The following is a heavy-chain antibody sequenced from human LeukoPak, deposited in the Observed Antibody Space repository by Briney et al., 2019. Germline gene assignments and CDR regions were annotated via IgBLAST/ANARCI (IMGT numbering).Heavy chain of an antibody. J-gene: IGHJ6*03. CDR1: GGSISGYY. CDR3: ARGYDVRGYYYYYYMDV. Sequence: SETLSLTCSVSGGSISGYYWTWIRQPAGKGLEWTGRVYTSGSTHYNPSLKTRLTMSVDTSKNQFSLKLSSVTAADTAVYYCARGYDVRGYYYYYYMDVWGKGTTVTVSS. CDR2: VYTSGST. V-gene: IGHV4-4*07. D-gene: IGHD1-1*01.